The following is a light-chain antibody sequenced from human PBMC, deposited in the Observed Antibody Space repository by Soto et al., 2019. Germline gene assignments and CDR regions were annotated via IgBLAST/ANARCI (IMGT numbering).Light chain of an antibody. CDR1: KEVASYNR. CDR2: DVT. V-gene: IGLV2-18*01. J-gene: IGLJ2*01. CDR3: GLYTIAETVV. Sequence: QSVLTQPPSVSGSPGQSVTLSCTGTKEVASYNRVSWYQQTPGTSPKLLIYDVTKRASGISDRFSGSKSGNTASLTISGLHTDDEGDYYCGLYTIAETVVLXGGIKLTV.